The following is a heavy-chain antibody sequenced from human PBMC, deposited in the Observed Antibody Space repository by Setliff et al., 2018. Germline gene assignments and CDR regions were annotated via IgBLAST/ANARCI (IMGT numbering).Heavy chain of an antibody. CDR3: ARTDDYYNFYAY. V-gene: IGHV4-39*07. J-gene: IGHJ4*02. D-gene: IGHD3-3*01. CDR1: GASISSSSYY. CDR2: IFYGGST. Sequence: SETLSLTCTVSGASISSSSYYWAWTRQPPGRGLELIGSIFYGGSTYYNPSLKSRVTISIDASKNQFSLKLDSVTAADTAVYYCARTDDYYNFYAYWGQGTRVTVS.